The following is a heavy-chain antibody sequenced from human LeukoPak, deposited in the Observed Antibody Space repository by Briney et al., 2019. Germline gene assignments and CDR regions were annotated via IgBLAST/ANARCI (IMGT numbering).Heavy chain of an antibody. D-gene: IGHD6-13*01. CDR2: IYTRGST. CDR3: ARGASYTSTSYFFDY. CDR1: GGSISSYY. J-gene: IGHJ4*02. Sequence: PSETLSLTCTVSGGSISSYYWTWIRQPPGKGLEWIGYIYTRGSTNYNPSLKSQVTTSLDTSKNQFSLRLNSVTAADTAVYYCARGASYTSTSYFFDYWGQGTLVTVSS. V-gene: IGHV4-59*01.